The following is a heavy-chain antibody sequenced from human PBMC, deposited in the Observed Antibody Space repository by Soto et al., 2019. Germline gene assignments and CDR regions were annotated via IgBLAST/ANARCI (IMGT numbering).Heavy chain of an antibody. CDR3: ARDPRVGDSS. V-gene: IGHV4-31*03. D-gene: IGHD3-22*01. Sequence: SETLSLTCTVSGGSISSGGYCWSWIRQHPGKGLEWIGYIYYSGSTYYNPSLKSRVTISVDTSKNQFSLKLSSVTAADTAVYYCARDPRVGDSSWGQGTLVTVSS. J-gene: IGHJ4*02. CDR1: GGSISSGGYC. CDR2: IYYSGST.